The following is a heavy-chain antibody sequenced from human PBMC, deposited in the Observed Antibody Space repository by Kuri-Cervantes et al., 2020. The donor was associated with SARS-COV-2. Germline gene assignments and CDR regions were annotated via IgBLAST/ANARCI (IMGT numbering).Heavy chain of an antibody. Sequence: ASVKVSCKASGYIFTNYALHWVRQAPGQRLEWMGWINAVNGNTKYSQKFHGRVTITRDASASTAYMELSSLRSEDTALYYCARDRGSQWLAFCDAFDIWGQGTMVTVSS. D-gene: IGHD6-19*01. CDR3: ARDRGSQWLAFCDAFDI. J-gene: IGHJ3*02. CDR2: INAVNGNT. V-gene: IGHV1-3*01. CDR1: GYIFTNYA.